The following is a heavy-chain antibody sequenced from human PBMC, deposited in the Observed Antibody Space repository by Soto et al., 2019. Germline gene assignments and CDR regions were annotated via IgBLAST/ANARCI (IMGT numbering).Heavy chain of an antibody. Sequence: PSETLSLTCTVSGCSISIESYYWCWVLQPPGKGLEWIGTIDYSGNIYYNPSLKSRVTISVDTSKTQFSLKLSSVTAADTAVYYCARPYSAYERHFDYWGQGTLVTVSS. V-gene: IGHV4-39*01. CDR2: IDYSGNI. J-gene: IGHJ4*02. CDR3: ARPYSAYERHFDY. D-gene: IGHD5-12*01. CDR1: GCSISIESYY.